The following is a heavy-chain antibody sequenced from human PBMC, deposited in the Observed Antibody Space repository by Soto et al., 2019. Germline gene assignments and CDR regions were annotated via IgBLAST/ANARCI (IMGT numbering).Heavy chain of an antibody. V-gene: IGHV5-51*01. D-gene: IGHD3-10*02. CDR2: VYPGDSDT. Sequence: GESLKISCKGSGYSFTSYWIGWVRQMPGKGLEWMGIVYPGDSDTRYSPSFQGQVTIPADKSISTAYLQWSSLTASDTAMYYCARTPGNAGSMLEEYYFDYSGQGTLVTVSS. J-gene: IGHJ4*02. CDR3: ARTPGNAGSMLEEYYFDY. CDR1: GYSFTSYW.